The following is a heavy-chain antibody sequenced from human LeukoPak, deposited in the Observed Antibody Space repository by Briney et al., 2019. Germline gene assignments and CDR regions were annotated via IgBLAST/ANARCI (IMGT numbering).Heavy chain of an antibody. D-gene: IGHD1-26*01. CDR3: ARGGSINWFDP. Sequence: PSETLSLTCTVSGVSITTGFHWNWIRQRPGEGLEWIGHIYYSGDTYYNPSLESRITMSPDASKNQFSLKMSSVTAADTAVYYCARGGSINWFDPRGQGTLVTVSS. V-gene: IGHV4-31*03. CDR1: GVSITTGFH. J-gene: IGHJ5*02. CDR2: IYYSGDT.